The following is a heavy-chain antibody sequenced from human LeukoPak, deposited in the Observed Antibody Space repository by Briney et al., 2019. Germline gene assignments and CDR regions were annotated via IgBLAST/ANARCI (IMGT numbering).Heavy chain of an antibody. D-gene: IGHD5-24*01. CDR2: ISSSSSYI. J-gene: IGHJ4*02. V-gene: IGHV3-21*04. CDR1: GFTFSSYS. Sequence: GGSLRLSCAASGFTFSSYSMNWVRQAPGKGLEWVSSISSSSSYIYYADSVKGRFTISRDNAKNSLYLQMNSLRAEDTAQYFCAKDPGGGATIDSWGQGVLVSVS. CDR3: AKDPGGGATIDS.